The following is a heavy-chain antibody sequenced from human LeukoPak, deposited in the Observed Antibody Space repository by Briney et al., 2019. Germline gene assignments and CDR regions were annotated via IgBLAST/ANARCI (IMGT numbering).Heavy chain of an antibody. CDR2: ISYDGNDN. D-gene: IGHD1-26*01. V-gene: IGHV3-30*04. J-gene: IGHJ6*02. CDR3: VRDLGATFSYAMDV. Sequence: GRSLRLSCAASGFSFSSYVMHWVRQAPGKGLEWVTLISYDGNDNDYGDSVKGRFTSSRDNSKNTLFLHMTSLRPEDTAVYYCVRDLGATFSYAMDVWGQGTAVIVSS. CDR1: GFSFSSYV.